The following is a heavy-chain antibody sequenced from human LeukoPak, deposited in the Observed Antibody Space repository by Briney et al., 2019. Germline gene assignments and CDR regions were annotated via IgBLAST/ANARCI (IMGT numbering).Heavy chain of an antibody. CDR1: GGSISSYY. CDR2: IYYSGST. V-gene: IGHV4-59*01. CDR3: ARGTLYYYGSARFDP. Sequence: PSETLSLTCTVSGGSISSYYWSWIRQPPGKGLEWIGYIYYSGSTNYNPSLKSRVTISVDTSKNQFSLKLSSVTAADTAVYYCARGTLYYYGSARFDPWGQGTLVTVSS. D-gene: IGHD3-10*01. J-gene: IGHJ5*02.